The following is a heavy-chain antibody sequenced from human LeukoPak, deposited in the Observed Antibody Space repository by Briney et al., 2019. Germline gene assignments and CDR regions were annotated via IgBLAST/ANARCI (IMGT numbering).Heavy chain of an antibody. D-gene: IGHD6-19*01. J-gene: IGHJ4*02. Sequence: GGSLRLSCAASGFTFSTYAMSWVRQAPGKGLEWVSAITGSGGSTYFADSVKGRFTISRDNSKNTLYLQMNSLRAEDTAVYYCAKVGSGWYGNRKELDYWGQGTLATVSS. CDR1: GFTFSTYA. CDR2: ITGSGGST. V-gene: IGHV3-23*01. CDR3: AKVGSGWYGNRKELDY.